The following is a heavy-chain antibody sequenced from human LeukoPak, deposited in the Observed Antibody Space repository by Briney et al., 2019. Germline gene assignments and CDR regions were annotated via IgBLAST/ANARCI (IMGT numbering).Heavy chain of an antibody. D-gene: IGHD3-10*01. J-gene: IGHJ4*02. V-gene: IGHV4-30-4*08. CDR3: ASWYYYGSGQRGLNY. CDR1: GGSISSGDYY. CDR2: IYYSGST. Sequence: SQTLSLTCTVSGGSISSGDYYWSWIRQPPGKGLEWIGYIYYSGSTYYNPSLKSRVTISVDTSKNLFSLKLSSVTAADTAVYYCASWYYYGSGQRGLNYWGQGTLVTVSS.